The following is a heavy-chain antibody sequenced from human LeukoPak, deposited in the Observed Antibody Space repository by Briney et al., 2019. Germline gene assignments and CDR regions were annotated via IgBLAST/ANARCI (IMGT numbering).Heavy chain of an antibody. J-gene: IGHJ4*02. Sequence: PSETLSLTCAVYGGSFSGYYWSWIRQPPGKGLEWIGEINHSGSTNYNPSLKSRVTISVDTFKNQFSLKLSSVTAADTAVYYCASGPYGYSSSPFDYWGQGTLVTVSS. D-gene: IGHD6-13*01. CDR1: GGSFSGYY. CDR2: INHSGST. CDR3: ASGPYGYSSSPFDY. V-gene: IGHV4-34*01.